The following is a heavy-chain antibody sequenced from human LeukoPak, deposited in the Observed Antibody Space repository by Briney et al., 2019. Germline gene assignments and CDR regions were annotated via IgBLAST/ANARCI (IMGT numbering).Heavy chain of an antibody. Sequence: GGSLRLSCAASGFTFSSYAMSWVRQAPGKGLEWVSVISGSGGSTNYADSVKGRFTISRDNSKNTQYLQMNSLRVEDTAIYYCAKDLMVATRPFEYWGQETLVTVSS. CDR2: ISGSGGST. D-gene: IGHD1-26*01. V-gene: IGHV3-23*01. CDR1: GFTFSSYA. CDR3: AKDLMVATRPFEY. J-gene: IGHJ4*02.